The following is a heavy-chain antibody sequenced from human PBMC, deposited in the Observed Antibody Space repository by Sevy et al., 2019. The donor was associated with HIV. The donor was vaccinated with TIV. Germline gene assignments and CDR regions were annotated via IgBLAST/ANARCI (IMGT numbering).Heavy chain of an antibody. CDR2: IYHSGST. CDR3: ATIAAANYYYYGMDV. D-gene: IGHD6-13*01. V-gene: IGHV4-4*02. J-gene: IGHJ6*02. CDR1: GGSISSSNW. Sequence: SETLSLTCAVSGGSISSSNWWSWVRQPPVKGLEWIGEIYHSGSTNYNPSLKSRVTISVDKSKNQFSLKLSSVTAADTAVYYCATIAAANYYYYGMDVWGQWTTVTVSS.